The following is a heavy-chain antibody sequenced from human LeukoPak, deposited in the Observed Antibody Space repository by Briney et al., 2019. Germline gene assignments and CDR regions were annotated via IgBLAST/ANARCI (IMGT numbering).Heavy chain of an antibody. Sequence: SETLSLTCTVPGGSMTTHHWNWIRQTPGKGLEWIGYVFDSGRTKVNPSLTSRVTLSTDTSKNQLSLRLSFVTAADTAVHYCTTIKRGDIFGYFDFWGQGILVTVSS. CDR1: GGSMTTHH. CDR2: VFDSGRT. V-gene: IGHV4-59*11. J-gene: IGHJ4*02. D-gene: IGHD5-18*01. CDR3: TTIKRGDIFGYFDF.